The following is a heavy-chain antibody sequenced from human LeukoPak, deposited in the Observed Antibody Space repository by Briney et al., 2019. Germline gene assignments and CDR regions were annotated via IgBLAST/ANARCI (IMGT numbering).Heavy chain of an antibody. Sequence: SETLSLTCGVYGGSLSGYYWSWIRQPPGKGLEWIGEINHSGSTDYNPSLKSRVTISMDTSKNQFSLKLSSVTGADTAVYYCARRGYCSGGSCYSNPFDMWGQGTMVTVSS. J-gene: IGHJ3*02. V-gene: IGHV4-34*01. CDR3: ARRGYCSGGSCYSNPFDM. CDR1: GGSLSGYY. CDR2: INHSGST. D-gene: IGHD2-15*01.